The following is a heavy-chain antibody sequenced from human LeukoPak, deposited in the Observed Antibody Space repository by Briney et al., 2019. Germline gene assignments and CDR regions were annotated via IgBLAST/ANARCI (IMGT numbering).Heavy chain of an antibody. CDR3: ARGRSSGWYDYYYYGMDV. CDR1: GYTFTSYG. D-gene: IGHD6-19*01. V-gene: IGHV1-18*01. Sequence: GASVKVSCKASGYTFTSYGISWVRQAPGQGLEGMGWISAYNGNTNYAQKLQGRVTMTTDTSTSTAYMELRSLRSDDTAVYYCARGRSSGWYDYYYYGMDVWGQGTTVTVSS. J-gene: IGHJ6*02. CDR2: ISAYNGNT.